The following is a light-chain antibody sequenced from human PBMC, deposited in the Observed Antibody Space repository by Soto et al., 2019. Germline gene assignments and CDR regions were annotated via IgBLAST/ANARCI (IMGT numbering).Light chain of an antibody. CDR1: QSLLHSNGYNY. CDR3: HQYYTTPLT. CDR2: LGS. J-gene: IGKJ4*01. V-gene: IGKV2-28*01. Sequence: DIVMTQSPLSLPVTPGEPASISCRSSQSLLHSNGYNYLDWYLQKPGQSPQLLIYLGSNRASGVPDRFSGSGSGTDFTLTISSLQAEDVAVYYCHQYYTTPLTLGGGTKVDI.